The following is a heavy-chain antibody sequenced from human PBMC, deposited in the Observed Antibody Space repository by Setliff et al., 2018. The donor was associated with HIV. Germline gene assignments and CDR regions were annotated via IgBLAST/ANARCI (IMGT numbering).Heavy chain of an antibody. Sequence: ASVKVSCKASGYTFSQYPMHWVRQAPGQRPEWMGWINTGNGNTKYSQKFQDRVTITRDTSADTVYMELNSLRSEDTAVYYCARDGAGSSWDAFFDYWGQGTLVTVSS. CDR3: ARDGAGSSWDAFFDY. D-gene: IGHD6-13*01. CDR2: INTGNGNT. V-gene: IGHV1-3*04. CDR1: GYTFSQYP. J-gene: IGHJ4*02.